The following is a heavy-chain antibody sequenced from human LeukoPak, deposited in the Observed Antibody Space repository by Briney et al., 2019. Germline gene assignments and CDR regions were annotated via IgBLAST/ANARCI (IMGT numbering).Heavy chain of an antibody. D-gene: IGHD5-24*01. J-gene: IGHJ6*03. Sequence: SETLSLTCSVSGVSISSSRYYWGWIRQPPGKGLEWIGNIYYSGSTYYNPSLKSRVTISVDTSKNQFSLKLSSVTAADTAVYHCARLDGDGFDPRIYYYYYYMDVWGKGTTVTVSS. CDR2: IYYSGST. V-gene: IGHV4-39*01. CDR1: GVSISSSRYY. CDR3: ARLDGDGFDPRIYYYYYYMDV.